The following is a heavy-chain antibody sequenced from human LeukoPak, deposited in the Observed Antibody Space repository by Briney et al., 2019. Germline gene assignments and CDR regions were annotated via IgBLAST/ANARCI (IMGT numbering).Heavy chain of an antibody. V-gene: IGHV4-31*03. CDR3: ARGRYYGSGSYSTDQYYFDY. Sequence: PSETLSLTCTVSGGSISSGGYYWSWIRQHPGKGLEWIGYIYYSGSTYYNPSLKSRVTTSVDTSKNQFSLKLSSVTAADTAVYYCARGRYYGSGSYSTDQYYFDYWGQGTLVTVSS. CDR1: GGSISSGGYY. D-gene: IGHD3-10*01. J-gene: IGHJ4*02. CDR2: IYYSGST.